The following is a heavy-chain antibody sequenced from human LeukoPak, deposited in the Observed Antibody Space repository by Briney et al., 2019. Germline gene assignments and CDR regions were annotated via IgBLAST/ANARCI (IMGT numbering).Heavy chain of an antibody. Sequence: XTCTVSGGFISSYYWSWIRQPAGKELEWIGRIHTSGSTLYNPSLKSRVTMSVDTSKNQFSLKLSSATAADTAVYYCARGPPHGGTYFDYWGQGTLVTVSS. CDR1: GGFISSYY. CDR3: ARGPPHGGTYFDY. CDR2: IHTSGST. V-gene: IGHV4-4*07. D-gene: IGHD2-15*01. J-gene: IGHJ4*02.